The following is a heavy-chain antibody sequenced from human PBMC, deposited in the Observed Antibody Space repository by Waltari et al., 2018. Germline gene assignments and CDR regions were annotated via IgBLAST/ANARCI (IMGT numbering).Heavy chain of an antibody. D-gene: IGHD3-16*01. Sequence: EMQLLESGGGLAQPGGSLRLSCAASGFTLTSYTLHWVRQAPGKGLEWVSLMSGSGLIDYADSVKGRFTISRDNSKNTVFLQMNSLRAEDTAVHYCAKDEGNRRAPTFGMDVWGRGTTVIVS. CDR2: MSGSGLI. CDR3: AKDEGNRRAPTFGMDV. CDR1: GFTLTSYT. V-gene: IGHV3-23*01. J-gene: IGHJ6*02.